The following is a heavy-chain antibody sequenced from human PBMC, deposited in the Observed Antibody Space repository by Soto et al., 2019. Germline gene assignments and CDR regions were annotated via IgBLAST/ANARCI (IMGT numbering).Heavy chain of an antibody. CDR1: GFTFSSYS. V-gene: IGHV3-21*01. Sequence: EVQLVESGGGLVKPGGSLRLSCAASGFTFSSYSMNWVRQAPGKGLEWVSSISSSSSYIYYADSVKGRLTISRDNAKNSLYLQMNSLRAEDTAVYYCARDGPDSSGYYRLLDYWGQGTLVTVSS. D-gene: IGHD3-22*01. CDR3: ARDGPDSSGYYRLLDY. J-gene: IGHJ4*02. CDR2: ISSSSSYI.